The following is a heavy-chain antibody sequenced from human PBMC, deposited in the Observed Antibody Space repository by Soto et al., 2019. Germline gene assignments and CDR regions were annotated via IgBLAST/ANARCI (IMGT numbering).Heavy chain of an antibody. D-gene: IGHD5-18*01. J-gene: IGHJ4*02. CDR2: ISTDGNIP. CDR1: GFSFSNYW. CDR3: AREQRGFSYGH. Sequence: EVQLVESGGGLVQPGGSLRLSCTASGFSFSNYWMHWVRQAPGKGLEWVSRISTDGNIPNYADSVKGRFTISRDNAKNTRHLHMNSLRAEDTAVYYCAREQRGFSYGHWGQGTLVTVSS. V-gene: IGHV3-74*01.